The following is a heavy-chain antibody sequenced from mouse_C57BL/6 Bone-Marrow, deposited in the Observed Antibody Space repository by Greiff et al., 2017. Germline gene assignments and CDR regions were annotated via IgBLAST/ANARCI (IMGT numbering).Heavy chain of an antibody. Sequence: QVQLQQPGAELVKPGASVKMSCKASGYTFTSYWITWVKQRPGQGLEWIGDIYPGSGSTNYNEKFKSKATLTVDTSSSTAYMQLSSLTSEDSSVDYCARSAYYGNGGVFDYWGQGTTLTVSS. D-gene: IGHD2-10*01. CDR2: IYPGSGST. CDR1: GYTFTSYW. V-gene: IGHV1-55*01. J-gene: IGHJ2*01. CDR3: ARSAYYGNGGVFDY.